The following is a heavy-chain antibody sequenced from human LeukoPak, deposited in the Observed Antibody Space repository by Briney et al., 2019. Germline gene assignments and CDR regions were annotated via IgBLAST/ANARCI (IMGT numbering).Heavy chain of an antibody. CDR2: ISWNSGSI. V-gene: IGHV3-9*01. J-gene: IGHJ4*02. CDR1: GFTFDDYA. D-gene: IGHD5-12*01. CDR3: VKAMGSRSGYAIDY. Sequence: GGSLRLSCAASGFTFDDYAMHWVRQAPGKGLEWVSGISWNSGSIGYADSVKGRFTISRDNAKNSLYLQMNSLRAEDTALYYCVKAMGSRSGYAIDYWGQGTLVTVSS.